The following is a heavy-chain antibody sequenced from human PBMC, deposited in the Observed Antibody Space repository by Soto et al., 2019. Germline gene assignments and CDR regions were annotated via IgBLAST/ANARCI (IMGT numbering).Heavy chain of an antibody. J-gene: IGHJ5*02. CDR1: GGSINTYY. CDR3: ARSARSGGSGKGWFDP. V-gene: IGHV4-59*01. CDR2: IYYSGST. D-gene: IGHD2-15*01. Sequence: QVQLRESGPGLVKPSETLSLTCSVSGGSINTYYWSWIRQPPGKGLEWIGSIYYSGSTNYSPSLKSSLTMSVDTSKSQFARKLNSVTAADTALYYCARSARSGGSGKGWFDPWGQGTLVTVSS.